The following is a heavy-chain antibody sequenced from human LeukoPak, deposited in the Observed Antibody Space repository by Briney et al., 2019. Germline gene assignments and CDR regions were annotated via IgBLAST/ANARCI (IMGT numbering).Heavy chain of an antibody. Sequence: SETLSLTCSVSGGSISTYYWNWIRQTPGKGLEWIGHISYGNTDYNPSLKSRVTISVDTSKNQFSLKLTSVTAADTAVYYCARVPPRRCSGDSCYPIFDSWGQGTLVTVSS. V-gene: IGHV4-59*01. CDR3: ARVPPRRCSGDSCYPIFDS. CDR1: GGSISTYY. D-gene: IGHD2-15*01. J-gene: IGHJ4*02. CDR2: ISYGNT.